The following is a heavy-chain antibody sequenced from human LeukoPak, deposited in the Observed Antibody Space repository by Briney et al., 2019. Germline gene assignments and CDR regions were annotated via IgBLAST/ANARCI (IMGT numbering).Heavy chain of an antibody. V-gene: IGHV3-21*01. Sequence: GSLRLSCAASGFTFSSYSMNWVRQAPGKGLEWVSSISSSSSYIYYADSVKGRFTISRDNAKNSLYLQMNSLRAEDTAVYYCARAVGGYSYGYYFDYWGQGTLVTVSS. J-gene: IGHJ4*02. CDR2: ISSSSSYI. CDR1: GFTFSSYS. D-gene: IGHD5-18*01. CDR3: ARAVGGYSYGYYFDY.